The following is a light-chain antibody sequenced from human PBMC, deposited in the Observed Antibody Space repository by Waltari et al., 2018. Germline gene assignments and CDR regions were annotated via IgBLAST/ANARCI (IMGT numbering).Light chain of an antibody. CDR3: QHYVRLPAT. V-gene: IGKV3-20*01. CDR2: GAS. Sequence: EIVLTQSPGTLSLSPGERATLSCRASQSVRGSLAWYQQKAGQAPRLLIYGASSRATGIPDRFSGSGSGTDFSLTISRLEPEDFAVNYCQHYVRLPATFGQGTKVEIK. CDR1: QSVRGS. J-gene: IGKJ1*01.